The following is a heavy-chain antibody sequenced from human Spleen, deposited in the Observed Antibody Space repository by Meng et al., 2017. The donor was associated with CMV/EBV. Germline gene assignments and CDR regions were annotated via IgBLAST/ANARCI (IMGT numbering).Heavy chain of an antibody. CDR1: GFIFKNYA. J-gene: IGHJ4*02. Sequence: GGSLRLSCAASGFIFKNYAMTWVRQAPGKGLEWVSGISESGRDTYYADSVKGRFTISRDNSKNTLYLQMNSLRAEDTAVYYCARDWAGYDSSGYYLYWGQGTLVTVSS. CDR2: ISESGRDT. V-gene: IGHV3-23*01. D-gene: IGHD3-22*01. CDR3: ARDWAGYDSSGYYLY.